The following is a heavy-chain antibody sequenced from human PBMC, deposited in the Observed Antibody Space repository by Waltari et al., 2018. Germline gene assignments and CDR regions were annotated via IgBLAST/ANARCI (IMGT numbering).Heavy chain of an antibody. CDR1: GDSISRGYY. D-gene: IGHD6-19*01. Sequence: QVQLQESGPGLVKPSETLSLPCAVSGDSISRGYYWAWIRQPPGKGLEWIGSIYHSGSTYYNPSLKSRVTISVDTSKNQFSLKLSSVTAADTAVYYCARIAVAGSWYFDLWGRGTLVTVSS. V-gene: IGHV4-38-2*01. CDR3: ARIAVAGSWYFDL. CDR2: IYHSGST. J-gene: IGHJ2*01.